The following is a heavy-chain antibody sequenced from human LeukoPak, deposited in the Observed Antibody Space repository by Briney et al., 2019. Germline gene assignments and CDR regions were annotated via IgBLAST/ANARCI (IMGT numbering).Heavy chain of an antibody. V-gene: IGHV1-2*02. CDR3: ARVAGSPPRGSGSYYNVGAYYYMDV. Sequence: GASVKVSCKASGYTFTGYYMHWVRQAPGQGLEWMGWINPNSGGTNYAQKFQGRVTMTRDTSISTAYMELSRLRSDDTAVYYCARVAGSPPRGSGSYYNVGAYYYMDVWGKGTTVTVSS. CDR1: GYTFTGYY. CDR2: INPNSGGT. D-gene: IGHD3-10*01. J-gene: IGHJ6*03.